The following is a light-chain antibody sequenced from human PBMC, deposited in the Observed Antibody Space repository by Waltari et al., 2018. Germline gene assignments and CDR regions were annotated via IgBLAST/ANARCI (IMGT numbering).Light chain of an antibody. CDR3: QHYNNWPPWT. CDR1: QSVSRN. CDR2: GAS. V-gene: IGKV3-15*01. Sequence: EIVMTQSPATLSVSPGERATISCRASQSVSRNLAWYQQKGGQAPRLLIYGASTRATGIPARFSGSGSGTEFTLTISSMQSEDFAVYYCQHYNNWPPWTFGQGTKVEI. J-gene: IGKJ1*01.